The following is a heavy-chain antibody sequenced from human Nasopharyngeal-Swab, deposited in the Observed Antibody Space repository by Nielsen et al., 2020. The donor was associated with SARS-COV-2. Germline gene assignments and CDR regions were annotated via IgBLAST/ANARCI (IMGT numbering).Heavy chain of an antibody. CDR1: GFTFSGSA. Sequence: GVLKISCAASGFTFSGSAMHWVRQASGKGLEWVGRIRSKANSYATAYAASVKGRFTISRDDSKNTAYLQMNSLKTEDTAVYYCTVDYGMDVWGQGTTVTVSS. CDR3: TVDYGMDV. V-gene: IGHV3-73*01. CDR2: IRSKANSYAT. D-gene: IGHD2-15*01. J-gene: IGHJ6*02.